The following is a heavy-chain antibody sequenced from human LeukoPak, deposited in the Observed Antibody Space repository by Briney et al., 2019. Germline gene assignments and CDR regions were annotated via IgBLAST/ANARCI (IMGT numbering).Heavy chain of an antibody. D-gene: IGHD5-18*01. CDR2: ISAYNGNT. Sequence: ASVTVSCTASGYTFTSYGISWVRQAPGQGLEWMGWISAYNGNTNYAQMLQGRVTLTTDTSTTTAYMELRSLRSDDTAVYYCARDHPRGYSYGSDYWGQGALVTVSS. CDR3: ARDHPRGYSYGSDY. J-gene: IGHJ4*02. V-gene: IGHV1-18*01. CDR1: GYTFTSYG.